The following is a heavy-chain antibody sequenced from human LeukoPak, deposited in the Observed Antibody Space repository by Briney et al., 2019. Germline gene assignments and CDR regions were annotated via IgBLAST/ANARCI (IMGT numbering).Heavy chain of an antibody. CDR1: GFPFSSYW. D-gene: IGHD3-3*01. CDR3: ARALYYDFWSGSPDDAFDI. J-gene: IGHJ3*02. CDR2: IRHDGSET. V-gene: IGHV3-7*03. Sequence: GGSLRLSCAASGFPFSSYWMSWVRQAPGKGLEWVANIRHDGSETYYVDSLRGRFTISRDNAKNSLYLQMNSLRAEDTALYHCARALYYDFWSGSPDDAFDIWGQGTMVTVSS.